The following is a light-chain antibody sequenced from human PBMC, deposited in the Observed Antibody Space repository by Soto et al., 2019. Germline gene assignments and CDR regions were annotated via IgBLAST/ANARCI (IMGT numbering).Light chain of an antibody. CDR3: LQYNSYSWT. Sequence: GDRVTITCRASQSISSWLAWYQQKPGKAPKLLIYDAYSLESGVQSRFSGSGSGTEFSLTIRSLQPDDSATYSCLQYNSYSWTFGQGTKVDI. J-gene: IGKJ1*01. V-gene: IGKV1-5*01. CDR1: QSISSW. CDR2: DAY.